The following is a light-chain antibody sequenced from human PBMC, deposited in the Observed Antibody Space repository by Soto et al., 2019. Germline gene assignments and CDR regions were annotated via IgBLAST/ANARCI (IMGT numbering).Light chain of an antibody. V-gene: IGLV2-11*01. CDR1: SSDVGGYNY. CDR3: CSYAGSYDYV. Sequence: QSALTQPRSVSGSPGQSVTISCTGASSDVGGYNYVSWYQHHPGKAPKLMIYDVSKRPSGVPDRFSGSKSGNTASLTISGLQAEDEADYYCCSYAGSYDYVFGGGTKLTVL. J-gene: IGLJ3*02. CDR2: DVS.